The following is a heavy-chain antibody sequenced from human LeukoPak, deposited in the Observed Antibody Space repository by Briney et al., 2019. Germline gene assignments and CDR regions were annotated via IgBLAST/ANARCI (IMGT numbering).Heavy chain of an antibody. CDR2: INHSGST. D-gene: IGHD2-15*01. V-gene: IGHV4-34*01. CDR1: GGSFSGYY. Sequence: KPSETLSLTCAVYGGSFSGYYWSWIRQPPGKGLEWIGEINHSGSTNYNPSLKSRVTISVDTSKNQFSLKLSSVTAADTAVYYCARGPRGVVVVAARYYGMDDWGQGTTVTVSS. J-gene: IGHJ6*02. CDR3: ARGPRGVVVVAARYYGMDD.